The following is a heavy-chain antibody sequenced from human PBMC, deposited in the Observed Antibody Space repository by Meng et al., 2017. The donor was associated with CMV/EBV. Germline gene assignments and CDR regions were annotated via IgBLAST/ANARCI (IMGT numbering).Heavy chain of an antibody. CDR3: AKDYDSSGLGAYYFDY. CDR2: ISSSSSYI. J-gene: IGHJ4*02. CDR1: GFTFSSYS. D-gene: IGHD3-22*01. V-gene: IGHV3-21*01. Sequence: GESLKISCAASGFTFSSYSMNWVRQAPGKGLEWVSSISSSSSYIYYADSVKGRFTISRDNAKNSLYLQMNSLRAEDTAVYYCAKDYDSSGLGAYYFDYWGQGTLVTVSS.